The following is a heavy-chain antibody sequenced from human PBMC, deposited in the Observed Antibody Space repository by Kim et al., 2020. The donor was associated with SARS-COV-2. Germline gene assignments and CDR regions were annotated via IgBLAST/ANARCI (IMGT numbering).Heavy chain of an antibody. V-gene: IGHV3-33*01. CDR1: GFTFSSYG. J-gene: IGHJ6*02. Sequence: GGSLRLSCAASGFTFSSYGMHWVRQAPGKGLEWVAVIWYDGSNKYYADSVKGRFTISRDNSKNTLYLQMNSLRAEDTAVYYCARDSLVGANYYYGMDVWGQGTTVTVSS. CDR2: IWYDGSNK. D-gene: IGHD1-26*01. CDR3: ARDSLVGANYYYGMDV.